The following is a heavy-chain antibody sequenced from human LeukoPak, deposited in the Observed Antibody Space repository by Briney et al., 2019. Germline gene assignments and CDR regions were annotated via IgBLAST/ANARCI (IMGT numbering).Heavy chain of an antibody. Sequence: GGSLRLSCAASGFTFSNAWMSWVRQAPGKGLEWVANIKQDGSEKYYVDSVKGRFTISRDNAKNSLYLQMNSLRAEDTAVYYCARGYGSWGQGTLVTVSS. V-gene: IGHV3-7*01. CDR3: ARGYGS. D-gene: IGHD1-1*01. CDR1: GFTFSNAW. J-gene: IGHJ5*02. CDR2: IKQDGSEK.